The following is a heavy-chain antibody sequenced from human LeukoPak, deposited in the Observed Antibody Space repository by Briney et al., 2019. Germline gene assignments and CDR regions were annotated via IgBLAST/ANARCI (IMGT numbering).Heavy chain of an antibody. CDR1: GFSFSSYY. CDR3: VAYNWNYPDY. Sequence: GGSLRLSCAASGFSFSSYYMYWVRQAPEKGLVWVLRIKTDGSSTAYADSVKGRFTISRDNAKNTLYLQMNSLRAEDTAVYYCVAYNWNYPDYWGQGTLVTVSS. D-gene: IGHD1-20*01. V-gene: IGHV3-74*01. CDR2: IKTDGSST. J-gene: IGHJ4*02.